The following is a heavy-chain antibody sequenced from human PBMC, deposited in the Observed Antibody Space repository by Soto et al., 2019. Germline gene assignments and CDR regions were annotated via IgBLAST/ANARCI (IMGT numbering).Heavy chain of an antibody. CDR1: GYSFTSYW. J-gene: IGHJ4*02. Sequence: DVKLVQSGAEVKKPGESLKISCKGSGYSFTSYWIAWVRQMPGKGLEFMGIIYPSDSDTRYSPSFQGQVTISADKSISTAYLQWSSLTASDTAMYYCARGTTSGTRSLDYWGQGTLVTVSS. D-gene: IGHD1-7*01. CDR3: ARGTTSGTRSLDY. V-gene: IGHV5-51*03. CDR2: IYPSDSDT.